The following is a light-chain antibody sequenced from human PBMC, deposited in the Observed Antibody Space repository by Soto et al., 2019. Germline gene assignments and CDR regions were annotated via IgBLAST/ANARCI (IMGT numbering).Light chain of an antibody. CDR3: QKYNSAPWT. Sequence: DIQMTQSPSSLSASVGDRVTITCRASQGISNYLAWYQQQTGKVPKLLIYVASTLQSGVPSRFSGSGSGTDFTLTISSLQPEDVATYYCQKYNSAPWTFGQGTKVEIK. CDR2: VAS. V-gene: IGKV1-27*01. J-gene: IGKJ1*01. CDR1: QGISNY.